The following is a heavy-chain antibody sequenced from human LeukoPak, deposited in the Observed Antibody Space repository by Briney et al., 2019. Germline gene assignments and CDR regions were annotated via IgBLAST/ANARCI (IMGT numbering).Heavy chain of an antibody. Sequence: SVKVSCTASGGTFSSYAISWVRQAPGQGLEWMGRIIPIFGIANYAQKFQGRVTITADKSTSTAYMELSSLRSEDTAVYYCARTGSYGDYLDYWGQGTLVTVSS. V-gene: IGHV1-69*04. CDR1: GGTFSSYA. J-gene: IGHJ4*02. D-gene: IGHD3-10*01. CDR3: ARTGSYGDYLDY. CDR2: IIPIFGIA.